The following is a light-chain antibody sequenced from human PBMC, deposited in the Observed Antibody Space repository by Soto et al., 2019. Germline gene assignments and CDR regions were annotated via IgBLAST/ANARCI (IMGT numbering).Light chain of an antibody. V-gene: IGLV2-14*01. CDR2: AVS. CDR1: SSDVGGYNY. Sequence: QSALTQPASVSGSPGQSITISCTGTSSDVGGYNYVSWYQQHPGKAPKLMIYAVSNRPSGVSNRFSGSTSGNTASLTISGLQAEDEADYYCSSYTSSSVWVFGGGTKLTVL. CDR3: SSYTSSSVWV. J-gene: IGLJ3*02.